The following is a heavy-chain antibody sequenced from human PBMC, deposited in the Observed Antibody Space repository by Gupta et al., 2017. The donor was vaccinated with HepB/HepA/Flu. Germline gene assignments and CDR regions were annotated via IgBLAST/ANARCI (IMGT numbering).Heavy chain of an antibody. CDR1: GFTFSSYA. Sequence: QVQLVESGGGVVQPGRSLRLSCAASGFTFSSYAMHWVRQAPGKGLEWVAVISYDGSNKYYADAVKGRFTISRDNSKNTLYLQMNSLRAEDTAVYYCARECCGSYGSLVQKLEYYGMDVWGQGTTVTVSS. J-gene: IGHJ6*02. CDR2: ISYDGSNK. D-gene: IGHD5-18*01. V-gene: IGHV3-30-3*01. CDR3: ARECCGSYGSLVQKLEYYGMDV.